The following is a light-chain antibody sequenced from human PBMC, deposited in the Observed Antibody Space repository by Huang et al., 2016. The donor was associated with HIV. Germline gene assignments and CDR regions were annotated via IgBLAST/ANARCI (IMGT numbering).Light chain of an antibody. Sequence: DIQMTQSPSSLSASVGDTVTITCRASQDINNYLAWFQQKPGRAPQSLIYAASILQSGVPSHFSGSGSGTDFSLTIIRLQPEDFATYYCQQYSSYPYTFGQGTNLEIK. CDR3: QQYSSYPYT. V-gene: IGKV1-16*02. J-gene: IGKJ2*01. CDR2: AAS. CDR1: QDINNY.